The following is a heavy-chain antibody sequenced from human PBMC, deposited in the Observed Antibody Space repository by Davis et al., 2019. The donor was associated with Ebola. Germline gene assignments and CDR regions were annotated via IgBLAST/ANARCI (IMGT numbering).Heavy chain of an antibody. Sequence: PGGSLRLSCAASGITFSNAWMNWVRQAPGKGLEWVSGISGSGGNTYYADSVKGRFTISRDNSKNTLYLQMGSLRAEDMAVYYCARVSLPIYDILTGSGYYYYGMDVWGQGTTVTVSS. D-gene: IGHD3-9*01. J-gene: IGHJ6*02. CDR2: ISGSGGNT. CDR1: GITFSNAW. V-gene: IGHV3-66*02. CDR3: ARVSLPIYDILTGSGYYYYGMDV.